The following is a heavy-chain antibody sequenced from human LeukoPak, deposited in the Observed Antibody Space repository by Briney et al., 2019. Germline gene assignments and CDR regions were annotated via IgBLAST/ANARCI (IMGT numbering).Heavy chain of an antibody. V-gene: IGHV3-53*01. D-gene: IGHD3-10*01. CDR1: GFGVDSNY. CDR2: IYYNGSA. Sequence: GGSLRLSCAASGFGVDSNYMTWVRRAPGKGLECVSLIYYNGSAFYADSVKGRFTISRDTAKNTLFLQMNSLRAEDTALHYCATLTLYYGSGSYFDYWGQGTLVSVSS. CDR3: ATLTLYYGSGSYFDY. J-gene: IGHJ4*02.